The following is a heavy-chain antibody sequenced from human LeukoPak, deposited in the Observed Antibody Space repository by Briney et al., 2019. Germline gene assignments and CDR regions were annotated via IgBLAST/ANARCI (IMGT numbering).Heavy chain of an antibody. CDR1: GFXFSSYA. V-gene: IGHV3-23*01. D-gene: IGHD7-27*01. J-gene: IGHJ4*02. CDR2: ISSSGGST. CDR3: AKDRPLNWGYYFDY. Sequence: GGSLRLSCAASGFXFSSYAISWVRQAPGKGLEWVSAISSSGGSTYYADSVRGRFTISRDTSKNTLYLQMNSLRAEDTAVYYCAKDRPLNWGYYFDYWGQGTLVTVSS.